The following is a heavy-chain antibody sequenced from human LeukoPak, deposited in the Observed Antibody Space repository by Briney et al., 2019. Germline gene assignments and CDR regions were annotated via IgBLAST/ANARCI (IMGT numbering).Heavy chain of an antibody. D-gene: IGHD3-22*01. V-gene: IGHV3-21*01. Sequence: GGSLRLSCAASGFTLSSYSMNWVRQAPGKGLEWVSSISSSSYIYYADSVKGRFTISRDNAKNSLYLQMNSLRAEDTAVYYCARGLGYYYDSSGYYRDYWGQGTLVTVSS. CDR3: ARGLGYYYDSSGYYRDY. J-gene: IGHJ4*02. CDR1: GFTLSSYS. CDR2: ISSSSYI.